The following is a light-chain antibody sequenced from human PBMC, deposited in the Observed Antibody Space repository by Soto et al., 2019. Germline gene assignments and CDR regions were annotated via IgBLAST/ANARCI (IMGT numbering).Light chain of an antibody. CDR3: QLRSHWL. CDR1: QSVSTY. V-gene: IGKV3-11*01. CDR2: DAS. Sequence: EIVLTQSPATLSLSPGARAPLSCRASQSVSTYLLWYPQKPGQAPRLLIYDASNRATGIPARFSGSGSGTDFTLSISSLEPEDFAVYYCQLRSHWLFGGGTKVDIK. J-gene: IGKJ4*01.